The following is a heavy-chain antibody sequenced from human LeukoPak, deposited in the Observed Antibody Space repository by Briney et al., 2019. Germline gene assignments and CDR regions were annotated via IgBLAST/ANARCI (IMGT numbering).Heavy chain of an antibody. J-gene: IGHJ4*02. Sequence: PPGRSLRLSCAGSGFTFGGYGMHWFRQTPGKGLEWVAVIAYDVSRAFNADSVKGRFTISRDNSKNTMSVQMDDLRAEDTAVYYCTRYNNDHFDYWGQGTLVTVSS. CDR3: TRYNNDHFDY. CDR2: IAYDVSRA. CDR1: GFTFGGYG. V-gene: IGHV3-33*01. D-gene: IGHD3-22*01.